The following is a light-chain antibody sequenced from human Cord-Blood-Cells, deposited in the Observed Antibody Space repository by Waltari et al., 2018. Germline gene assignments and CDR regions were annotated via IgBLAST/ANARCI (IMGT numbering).Light chain of an antibody. Sequence: QSALTQPASVSGSPGQSLTISCTGTSSHVGGYNYVSWYQQHPGKAPKPMIYDVSQRPSGVSNRFSGSKSGNTASLTISGLQAEDEADYYCSSYTSSSTGVFGGGTKLTVL. J-gene: IGLJ2*01. CDR3: SSYTSSSTGV. V-gene: IGLV2-14*01. CDR2: DVS. CDR1: SSHVGGYNY.